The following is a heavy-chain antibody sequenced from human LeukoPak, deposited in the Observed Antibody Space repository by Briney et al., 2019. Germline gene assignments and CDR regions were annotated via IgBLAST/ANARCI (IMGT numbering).Heavy chain of an antibody. CDR3: ARDLLDCSSTSCSHTYYYYYGMDV. V-gene: IGHV1-46*01. J-gene: IGHJ6*02. CDR2: INPSGSST. D-gene: IGHD2-2*01. Sequence: ASVKVSCKASGYTFTSYYMHWVRQAPGQGLEWMGIINPSGSSTSYAQKFQGRVTMTRDTSTSTVYMELSSLRSEDTAVYYCARDLLDCSSTSCSHTYYYYYGMDVWGQGTTVTVSS. CDR1: GYTFTSYY.